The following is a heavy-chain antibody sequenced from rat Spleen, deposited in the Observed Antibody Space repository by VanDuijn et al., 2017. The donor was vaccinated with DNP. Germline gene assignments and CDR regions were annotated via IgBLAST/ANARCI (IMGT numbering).Heavy chain of an antibody. CDR2: ISTGGGNT. V-gene: IGHV5-25*01. J-gene: IGHJ4*01. CDR1: GFTFSSYW. CDR3: ARHVPGYNVMDA. D-gene: IGHD1-4*01. Sequence: EVQLVETGGGLVQPGRSLKLSCVASGFTFSSYWMYWIRQAPTKGLEWVASISTGGGNTYYRDSVKGRFTISRDNAKSTLYLQMDSLRSEDTATYYCARHVPGYNVMDAWGQGVSVTVSS.